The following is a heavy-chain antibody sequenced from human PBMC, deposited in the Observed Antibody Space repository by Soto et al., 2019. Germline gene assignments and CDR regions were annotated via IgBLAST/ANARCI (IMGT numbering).Heavy chain of an antibody. V-gene: IGHV4-4*02. J-gene: IGHJ4*02. CDR2: IYHSGST. CDR3: ASLPATSDFDY. D-gene: IGHD2-2*01. CDR1: GGSISSSNW. Sequence: QVQLQESGPGLVKPSGTLSLTCAVSGGSISSSNWWSWVRQPPGKGLEWIGEIYHSGSTNYNPSLRXRXTXSXXKSKHQFSLKLSSVTAADTAVYYCASLPATSDFDYWGQGTLVTVSS.